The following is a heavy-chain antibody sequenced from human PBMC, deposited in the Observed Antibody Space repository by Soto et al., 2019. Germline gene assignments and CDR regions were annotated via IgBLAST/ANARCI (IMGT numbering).Heavy chain of an antibody. J-gene: IGHJ4*02. D-gene: IGHD5-12*01. Sequence: SVKCSCKASGGTFSTYACSWGRQAPGQGLEWMGGIIPIFHTATYAQKFQGRVTITADESTTTAYMALSSLRSEDTAVYYCVHRRHGYNSAVFDYWGQGTFVSLSS. CDR2: IIPIFHTA. V-gene: IGHV1-69*13. CDR3: VHRRHGYNSAVFDY. CDR1: GGTFSTYA.